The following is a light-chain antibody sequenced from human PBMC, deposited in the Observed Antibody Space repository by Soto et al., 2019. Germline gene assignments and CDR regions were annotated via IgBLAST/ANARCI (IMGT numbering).Light chain of an antibody. CDR1: SSNIGDNY. J-gene: IGLJ7*01. Sequence: QSELTQPPSVSAAAGQTVTISCSGSSSNIGDNYVSWYQQAPGTAPKLLIYDNDQRSSGTPDRFSAYKAGTSATLGITGLQAGDEADYYCGTWDSSLSVAVFGGGTQLTVL. CDR3: GTWDSSLSVAV. CDR2: DND. V-gene: IGLV1-51*01.